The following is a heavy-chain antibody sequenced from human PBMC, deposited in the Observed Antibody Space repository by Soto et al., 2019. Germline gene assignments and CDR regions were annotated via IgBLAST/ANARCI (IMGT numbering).Heavy chain of an antibody. D-gene: IGHD3-9*01. V-gene: IGHV4-61*01. J-gene: IGHJ4*02. Sequence: LYRNSTEPGGSVNSGSNNWSWIRQPPGKGVEWIGYGYYTGRTSYNPSLKSRVTISLDTSKKQFSLELTSVTAADTAMYYCARDFDGFNHWRQGSLVMVSS. CDR3: ARDFDGFNH. CDR2: GYYTGRT. CDR1: GGSVNSGSNN.